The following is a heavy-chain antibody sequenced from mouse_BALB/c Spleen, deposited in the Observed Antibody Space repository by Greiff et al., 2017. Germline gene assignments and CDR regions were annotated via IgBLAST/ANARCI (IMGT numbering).Heavy chain of an antibody. D-gene: IGHD2-14*01. CDR1: GFTFSSYA. CDR2: ISSGGSYT. V-gene: IGHV5-9-4*01. J-gene: IGHJ4*01. CDR3: ARDGDYRYDGRNYYAMDY. Sequence: QGVGSGGGLVKPGGSLKLSCAASGFTFSSYAMSLVRQSPEKRLEWVAEISSGGSYTYYPDTVTGRFTISRDNAKNTLYLEMSSLRSEDTAMYYCARDGDYRYDGRNYYAMDYWGQGTSVTVSS.